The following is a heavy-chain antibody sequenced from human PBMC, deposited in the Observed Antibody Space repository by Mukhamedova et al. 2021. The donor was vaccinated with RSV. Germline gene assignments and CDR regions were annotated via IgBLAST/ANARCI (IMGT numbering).Heavy chain of an antibody. CDR2: ISSSSSYI. J-gene: IGHJ3*02. CDR3: ARDYYDSSGYYSRAFDI. Sequence: ISSSSSYIYYADSVKGRFTISRDNAKNSLYLQMNSLRAEDTAVYYCARDYYDSSGYYSRAFDIWGQGTMVTVSS. D-gene: IGHD3-22*01. V-gene: IGHV3-21*01.